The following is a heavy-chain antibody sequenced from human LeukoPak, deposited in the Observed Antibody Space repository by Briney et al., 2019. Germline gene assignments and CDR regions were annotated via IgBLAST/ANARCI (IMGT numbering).Heavy chain of an antibody. CDR3: VRRVNSGTYYYFDY. D-gene: IGHD1-26*01. CDR2: INGDGSYT. V-gene: IGHV3-74*01. CDR1: EFTFSNYW. Sequence: GGSLRLSCAASEFTFSNYWLNWVRQAPGKGLVWVSLINGDGSYTNYADSVKGRFTISRDDAKNTLYLQMNSLRAEDTAVYYCVRRVNSGTYYYFDYWGQGTLVTVSS. J-gene: IGHJ4*02.